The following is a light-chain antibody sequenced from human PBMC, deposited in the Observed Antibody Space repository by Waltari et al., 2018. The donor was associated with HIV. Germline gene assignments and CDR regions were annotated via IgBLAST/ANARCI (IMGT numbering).Light chain of an antibody. J-gene: IGKJ3*01. CDR2: AAS. CDR3: LHLNSYPLT. Sequence: DIQLTQSPSFLSASVGDRFTITCRASQGISSYLAWYQQKPGKAPKLLMYAASTLQSGVPSRFSGSGSGTEFTLTISSLQPEDFATYYCLHLNSYPLTFGPGTKVEIK. CDR1: QGISSY. V-gene: IGKV1-9*01.